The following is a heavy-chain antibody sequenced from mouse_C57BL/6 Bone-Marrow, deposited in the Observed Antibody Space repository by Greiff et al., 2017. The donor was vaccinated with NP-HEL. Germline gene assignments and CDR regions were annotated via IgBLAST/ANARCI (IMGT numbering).Heavy chain of an antibody. CDR2: INPSSGYT. CDR1: GYTFTSYT. Sequence: VQLQESGAELARPGASVKMSCKASGYTFTSYTMHWVKQRPGQGLEWIGYINPSSGYTKYNQKFKDKATLTADKSSSTAYMQLSSLTSEDSAVYYCARSGYGSSYDAMDYWGQGTSVTVSS. V-gene: IGHV1-4*01. J-gene: IGHJ4*01. CDR3: ARSGYGSSYDAMDY. D-gene: IGHD1-1*01.